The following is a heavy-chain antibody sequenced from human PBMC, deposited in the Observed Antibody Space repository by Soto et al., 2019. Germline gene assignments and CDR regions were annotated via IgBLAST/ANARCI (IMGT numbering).Heavy chain of an antibody. V-gene: IGHV3-53*02. CDR3: ARTSAVACKGGTYYYYGMDV. CDR1: GFTVSSNY. J-gene: IGHJ6*02. Sequence: EVQLVETGGGLIKPGGSLRLSCAASGFTVSSNYMSWVRQAPGKGLEWVSAIYSGGSTYYADSVKGRFTISRDNSKNTLYLQMNSLRAEDTAVYYCARTSAVACKGGTYYYYGMDVWGQGTTVTVSS. CDR2: IYSGGST. D-gene: IGHD6-19*01.